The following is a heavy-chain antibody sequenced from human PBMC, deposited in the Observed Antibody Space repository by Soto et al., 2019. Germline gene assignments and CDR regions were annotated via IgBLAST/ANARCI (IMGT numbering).Heavy chain of an antibody. J-gene: IGHJ4*02. D-gene: IGHD4-17*01. CDR2: INPSGST. CDR1: GGSISSYY. CDR3: ARDGSNDYGDYYFDY. V-gene: IGHV4-59*12. Sequence: SETLSLTCTVSGGSISSYYWSWIRQPPGKGLEWIGYINPSGSTYYNPSLKSRVTISVDTSKNQFSLKLSSVTAADTAVYYCARDGSNDYGDYYFDYWGQGTLVTVSS.